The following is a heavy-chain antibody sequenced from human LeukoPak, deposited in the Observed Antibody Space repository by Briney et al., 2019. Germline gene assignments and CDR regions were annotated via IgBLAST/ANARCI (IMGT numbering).Heavy chain of an antibody. V-gene: IGHV3-7*03. J-gene: IGHJ3*02. CDR3: ARDVLAAGATGTFDI. Sequence: GGSLRLSCAASTFTFSNYWMSWVRQAPGKGLEWVANIKQDGSEKYYVDSVKGRFTISRDNAKTSLYLQMNSLRAEDTAVYYCARDVLAAGATGTFDIWGQGTMVTVSS. D-gene: IGHD1-14*01. CDR2: IKQDGSEK. CDR1: TFTFSNYW.